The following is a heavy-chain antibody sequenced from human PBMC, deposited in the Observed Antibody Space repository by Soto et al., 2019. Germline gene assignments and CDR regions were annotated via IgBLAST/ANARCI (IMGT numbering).Heavy chain of an antibody. Sequence: QVTVKESGPVLVKPTETLTLTCTVSGFSLSNAGLGVSWIRQPPGKALEWLAHIFSNEEKAYSTSLKSRLTISTDTSQSQLVLTMTTMDPVDTATYYCASTYSTSWYWFDPWGQGTLVTVSS. D-gene: IGHD6-13*01. V-gene: IGHV2-26*04. J-gene: IGHJ5*02. CDR3: ASTYSTSWYWFDP. CDR2: IFSNEEK. CDR1: GFSLSNAGLG.